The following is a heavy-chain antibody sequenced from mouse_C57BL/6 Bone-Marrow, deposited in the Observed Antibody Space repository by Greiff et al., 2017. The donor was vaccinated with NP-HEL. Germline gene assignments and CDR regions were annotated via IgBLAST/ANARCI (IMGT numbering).Heavy chain of an antibody. D-gene: IGHD1-1*01. V-gene: IGHV8-5*01. Sequence: QVTLKVCGPGILQPSQTLSLTCSFSGFSLSTSNMGIGWIRQPSGKGLEWLAHIWWNDDKSYNPSLKSRLTISKDTSNNQVVLKITSVDTADTATYYCAHYYYGSSYWYFDVWGTGTTVTVSS. CDR2: IWWNDDK. CDR1: GFSLSTSNMG. CDR3: AHYYYGSSYWYFDV. J-gene: IGHJ1*03.